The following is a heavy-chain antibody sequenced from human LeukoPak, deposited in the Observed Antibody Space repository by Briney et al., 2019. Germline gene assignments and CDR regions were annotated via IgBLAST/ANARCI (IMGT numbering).Heavy chain of an antibody. CDR1: GFTFSSYG. D-gene: IGHD1-26*01. J-gene: IGHJ4*02. CDR3: AKGGVVGATPDY. Sequence: GGSLRLSCAASGFTFSSYGMHWVRQAPGKGLEWVSAISGSGGSTYYADSVKGRFTISRDDSKNTLYLQMNSLRAEDTAVYYCAKGGVVGATPDYWGQGTLVTVSS. CDR2: ISGSGGST. V-gene: IGHV3-23*01.